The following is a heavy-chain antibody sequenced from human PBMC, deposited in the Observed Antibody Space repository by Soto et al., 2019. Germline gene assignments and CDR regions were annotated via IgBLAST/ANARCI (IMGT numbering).Heavy chain of an antibody. V-gene: IGHV4-34*01. Sequence: PSETLSLTCTVYGGSFSGYYWSWIRQPPGKGLGWIGEINHSGSTNYNPSLKSRVTISVDTSKNQFSLKLSSVTAADTAVYYCARTGDDILTGYYRDLDYWGQGTLVTVSS. CDR3: ARTGDDILTGYYRDLDY. D-gene: IGHD3-9*01. CDR2: INHSGST. J-gene: IGHJ4*02. CDR1: GGSFSGYY.